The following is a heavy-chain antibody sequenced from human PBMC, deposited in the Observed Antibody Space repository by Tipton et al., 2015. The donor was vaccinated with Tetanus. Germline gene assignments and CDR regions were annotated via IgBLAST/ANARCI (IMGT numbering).Heavy chain of an antibody. J-gene: IGHJ3*02. CDR1: GGSIGTRNYF. CDR3: ARNVYTVTNDAFDI. CDR2: IHHSGLA. V-gene: IGHV4-30-4*08. D-gene: IGHD4-11*01. Sequence: TLSLTCTVSGGSIGTRNYFWGWIRQAPGKGLEWIAFIHHSGLAFSKPSLKSRVSISIDTSQNQFSLRLTSVTAADTAVYFCARNVYTVTNDAFDIWGHGTLVNVSS.